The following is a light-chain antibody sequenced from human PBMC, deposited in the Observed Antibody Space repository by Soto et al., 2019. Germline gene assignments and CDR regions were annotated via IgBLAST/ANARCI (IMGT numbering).Light chain of an antibody. CDR3: SSHTSTSTLG. Sequence: QPALAQPACVSLSPGQSITISCTGTNSDVGGYNYVSWYQQHPGKAPKLLIYEVSYRPSGVSNRFSGSKSGNTASLTISGLQAEDEADYFCSSHTSTSTLGFGGGTKVTVL. CDR1: NSDVGGYNY. J-gene: IGLJ2*01. V-gene: IGLV2-14*01. CDR2: EVS.